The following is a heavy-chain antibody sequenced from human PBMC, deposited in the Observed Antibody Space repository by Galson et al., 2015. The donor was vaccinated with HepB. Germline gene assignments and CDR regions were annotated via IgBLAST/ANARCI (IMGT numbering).Heavy chain of an antibody. CDR3: AKEGGYSGSYYYYYYYMDV. CDR2: IVVGSGNT. V-gene: IGHV1-58*02. CDR1: GYTFTGYY. Sequence: SVKVSCKASGYTFTGYYMHWVRQARGQRLEWIGWIVVGSGNTNYAQKFQERVTITRDMSTSTAYMELSSLRSEDTAVYYCAKEGGYSGSYYYYYYYMDVWGKGTTVTVSS. J-gene: IGHJ6*03. D-gene: IGHD1-26*01.